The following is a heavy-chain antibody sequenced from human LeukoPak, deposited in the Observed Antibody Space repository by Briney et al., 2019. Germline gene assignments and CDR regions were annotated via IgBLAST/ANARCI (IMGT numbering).Heavy chain of an antibody. CDR3: TTEPYSSGWPYYLDY. D-gene: IGHD6-19*01. CDR2: IKSKTDGGTT. J-gene: IGHJ4*02. CDR1: GFTFSNAW. Sequence: GGSLRLSCAASGFTFSNAWMSWVRQAPGKGLEWVGRIKSKTDGGTTDYAAPVKGRFTISRDDSKNTLYLQMNSLKTEDTAVYYCTTEPYSSGWPYYLDYWGQGTLVTVSS. V-gene: IGHV3-15*01.